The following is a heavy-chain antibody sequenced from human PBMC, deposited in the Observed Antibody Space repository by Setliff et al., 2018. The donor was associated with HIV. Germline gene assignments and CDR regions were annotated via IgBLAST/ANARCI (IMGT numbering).Heavy chain of an antibody. CDR2: IKSKVSGETA. CDR1: GLTFKTAW. CDR3: TTENHSY. D-gene: IGHD4-4*01. J-gene: IGHJ4*02. V-gene: IGHV3-15*01. Sequence: GGSLRLSCVASGLTFKTAWMGWVRQAPGKGLEWVGRIKSKVSGETADYAAPVTGRFTISRDDSRNTVFLQMNSLKSDDTAVYYFTTENHSYCGRGTLVTVSS.